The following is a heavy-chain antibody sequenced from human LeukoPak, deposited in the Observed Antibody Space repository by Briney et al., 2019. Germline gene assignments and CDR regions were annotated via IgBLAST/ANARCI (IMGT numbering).Heavy chain of an antibody. J-gene: IGHJ5*02. CDR3: ARGVAGGGWFDP. CDR1: GGSISSDY. CDR2: IYYSGST. V-gene: IGHV4-59*01. Sequence: SETLSLTCTVSGGSISSDYWSWIRQPPGKGLEWIGYIYYSGSTNYNPSLKSRVTISVDTSKNQFSLKLSPVTAADTAVYYCARGVAGGGWFDPWGQGTLVTVSS.